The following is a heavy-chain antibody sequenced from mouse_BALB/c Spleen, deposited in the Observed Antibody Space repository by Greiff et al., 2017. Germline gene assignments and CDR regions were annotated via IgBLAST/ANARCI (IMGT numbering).Heavy chain of an antibody. D-gene: IGHD1-1*01. CDR3: ATTVVAGDAMDY. V-gene: IGHV3-8*02. CDR1: GDSITSGY. Sequence: EVKLQESGPSLVKPSQTLSLTCSVTGDSITSGYWNWIRKFPGNKLEYMGYISYSGSTYYNPSLKSRISITRDTSKNQYYLQLNSVTTEDTATYYCATTVVAGDAMDYWGQGTSVTVSS. J-gene: IGHJ4*01. CDR2: ISYSGST.